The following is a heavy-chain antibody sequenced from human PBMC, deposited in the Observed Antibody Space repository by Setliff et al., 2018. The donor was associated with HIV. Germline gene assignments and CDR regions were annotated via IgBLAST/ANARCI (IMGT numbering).Heavy chain of an antibody. Sequence: NPSETLSLTCTVSGGSISGHYWSWIRQPPGKGLEWIAYIFYTGSTNYNPSLKSRVTISVDTSKNQFFLKLSSVTAADTAVYYCARGDGYRGNDAYYDAGMDVWGQGITVTVSS. D-gene: IGHD5-12*01. J-gene: IGHJ6*02. CDR1: GGSISGHY. CDR3: ARGDGYRGNDAYYDAGMDV. CDR2: IFYTGST. V-gene: IGHV4-59*11.